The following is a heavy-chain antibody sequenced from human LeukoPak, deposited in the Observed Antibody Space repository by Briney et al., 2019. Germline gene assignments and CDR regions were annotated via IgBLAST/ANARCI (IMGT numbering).Heavy chain of an antibody. D-gene: IGHD3-10*01. Sequence: PGGSLRLSCATSGFIFSNYAVNWVRQAPGKGLEWVAVISYDGSNKYYTDSVKGRFTISRDNSKNTLYLQMNSLRAEDTAVYYCASLYGSGKRWVDPWGQGTLVTVSS. CDR2: ISYDGSNK. CDR3: ASLYGSGKRWVDP. CDR1: GFIFSNYA. V-gene: IGHV3-30*04. J-gene: IGHJ5*02.